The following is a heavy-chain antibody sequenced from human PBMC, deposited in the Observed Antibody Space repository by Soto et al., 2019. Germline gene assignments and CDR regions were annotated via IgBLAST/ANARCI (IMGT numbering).Heavy chain of an antibody. CDR1: GFTFSSYW. Sequence: EVQLVESGGGLVQPGGSLRLSCAASGFTFSSYWMHWVRQAPGKGLVWVSRINTDGSSTSYADSVKGRFTISRDNAKNMVYLQMNSLRAEDTAVYYCARFRVDADYVPWGQGTLVTVSS. D-gene: IGHD4-17*01. CDR3: ARFRVDADYVP. J-gene: IGHJ5*02. CDR2: INTDGSST. V-gene: IGHV3-74*01.